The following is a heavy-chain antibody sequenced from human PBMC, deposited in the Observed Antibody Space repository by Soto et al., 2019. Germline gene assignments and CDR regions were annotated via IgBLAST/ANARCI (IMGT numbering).Heavy chain of an antibody. CDR2: MYYSGST. D-gene: IGHD5-12*01. J-gene: IGHJ4*02. Sequence: QLQLQESGPGLVKPSETLSLTCTVSGGSISSSSYYWVWIRQPPGKGLESIGSMYYSGSTYYNPSLKSRVTISVDTSKNQFSLKLSSVTAADTAVYYCARRRGYGGYDHFDCWGQGTLVTVSS. V-gene: IGHV4-39*01. CDR1: GGSISSSSYY. CDR3: ARRRGYGGYDHFDC.